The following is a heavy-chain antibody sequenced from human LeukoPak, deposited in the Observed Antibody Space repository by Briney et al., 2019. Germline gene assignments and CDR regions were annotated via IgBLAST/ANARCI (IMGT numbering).Heavy chain of an antibody. V-gene: IGHV3-30*18. Sequence: GGSLRLSCAVPGFTFSSYGMHWVRQAPGKGLEWVAVISYDGSNKYYADSVKGRFTISRDNSKNTLYLQMNSLRAEDTAVYYCAKDRISMVRGVPYYGMDVWGQGTTVTVS. CDR1: GFTFSSYG. CDR3: AKDRISMVRGVPYYGMDV. CDR2: ISYDGSNK. D-gene: IGHD3-10*01. J-gene: IGHJ6*02.